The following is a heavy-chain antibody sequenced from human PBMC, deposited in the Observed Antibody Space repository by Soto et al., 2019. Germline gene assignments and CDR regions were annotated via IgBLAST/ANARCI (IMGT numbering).Heavy chain of an antibody. J-gene: IGHJ5*02. D-gene: IGHD4-17*01. Sequence: QVQLVQSGAEEKKPGASVKVSCKTSGYTFTTYAIHWVRQAPGQRLEWMGWINAGNGNTKYSQRFQDRVAITRVTAASTGQLERCCLTSDGTAVYYCGGQHDSVDNPYSFGSWGQGTLVAV. CDR3: GGQHDSVDNPYSFGS. CDR2: INAGNGNT. V-gene: IGHV1-3*05. CDR1: GYTFTTYA.